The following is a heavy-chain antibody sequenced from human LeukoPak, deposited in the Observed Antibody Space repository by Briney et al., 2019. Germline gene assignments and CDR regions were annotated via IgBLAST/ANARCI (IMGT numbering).Heavy chain of an antibody. D-gene: IGHD4-11*01. CDR1: GYTFSTFY. V-gene: IGHV1-46*01. Sequence: SSVKVSCKASGYTFSTFYVHWARQAPGQGLEWMGMIRPSDGSKRYAEEFQGRVTMTRDTSTSTVYMEVSRLKSEDTAVYYCASTGPTVQYFDYWGQGTLVTVSS. CDR2: IRPSDGSK. J-gene: IGHJ4*02. CDR3: ASTGPTVQYFDY.